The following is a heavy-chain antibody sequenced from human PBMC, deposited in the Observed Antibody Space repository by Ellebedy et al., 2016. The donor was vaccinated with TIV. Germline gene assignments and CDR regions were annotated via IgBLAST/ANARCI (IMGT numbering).Heavy chain of an antibody. J-gene: IGHJ5*02. Sequence: GESLKISCAASGFTFSDYYMNWIRPAPGKGLEWVSYISGSGSTISYADSVKGRFTISRDNAKNSLSLQVNSLRAEDTAVYNCARDARFIDQQHNWFDPWGQGTLVTVSS. CDR1: GFTFSDYY. CDR2: ISGSGSTI. D-gene: IGHD6-13*01. V-gene: IGHV3-11*01. CDR3: ARDARFIDQQHNWFDP.